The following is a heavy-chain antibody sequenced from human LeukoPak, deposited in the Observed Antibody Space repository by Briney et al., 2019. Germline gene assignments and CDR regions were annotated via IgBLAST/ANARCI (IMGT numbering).Heavy chain of an antibody. D-gene: IGHD5-24*01. J-gene: IGHJ4*02. CDR1: GYTFTGYY. CDR2: INPNSGGT. V-gene: IGHV1-2*02. Sequence: EASVKASCKASGYTFTGYYMHWVRQAPGQGLEWMGWINPNSGGTNYAQKFQGRVTMTRDTPISTAYMELSRLRSDDTAVYYCARDRDPHFDYWGQGTLVTVSS. CDR3: ARDRDPHFDY.